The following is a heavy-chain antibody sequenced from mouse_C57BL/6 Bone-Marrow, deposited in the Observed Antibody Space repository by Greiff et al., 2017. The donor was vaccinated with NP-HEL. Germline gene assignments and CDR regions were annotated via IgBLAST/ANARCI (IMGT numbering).Heavy chain of an antibody. CDR2: IDPETGGT. J-gene: IGHJ3*01. CDR1: GYTFTDYE. Sequence: QVQLQQSGAELVRPGASVTLSCKASGYTFTDYEMHWVKQTPVHGLEWIGAIDPETGGTAYNQKFKGKAILTADKSSSTAYMELRSLTSEDSAVYYCTSRYYYGSSPSFAYWGQGTLVTVSA. V-gene: IGHV1-15*01. D-gene: IGHD1-1*01. CDR3: TSRYYYGSSPSFAY.